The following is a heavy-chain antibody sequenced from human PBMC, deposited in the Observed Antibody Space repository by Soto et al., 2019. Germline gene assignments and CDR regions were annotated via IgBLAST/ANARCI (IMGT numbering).Heavy chain of an antibody. Sequence: QVKLVQSGAEVKKPGASVKVSCNASGYTFTSYAMHWVRQAPGQRLEWIGWINAGNGNTKYSQKFQGRVTITRDTSASTAYMELSSLRSEDTAVYYCARDMGFWLSDYWGQGTLVTVSS. CDR3: ARDMGFWLSDY. J-gene: IGHJ4*02. V-gene: IGHV1-3*01. CDR2: INAGNGNT. CDR1: GYTFTSYA. D-gene: IGHD3-10*01.